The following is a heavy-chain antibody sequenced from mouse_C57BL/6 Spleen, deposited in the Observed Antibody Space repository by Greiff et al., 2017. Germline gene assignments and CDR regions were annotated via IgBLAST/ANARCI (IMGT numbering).Heavy chain of an antibody. CDR2: IYPGGGYT. CDR1: GYTFTNYW. D-gene: IGHD2-5*01. J-gene: IGHJ1*03. V-gene: IGHV1-63*01. Sequence: QVQLKESGAELVRPGTSVKMSCKASGYTFTNYWIGWAKQRPGHGLEWIGDIYPGGGYTNYNEKFKGKATLTADKSSSTAYMQFSSLTSEDSAIYYCARHSNYWYFDVWGTGTTVTVSS. CDR3: ARHSNYWYFDV.